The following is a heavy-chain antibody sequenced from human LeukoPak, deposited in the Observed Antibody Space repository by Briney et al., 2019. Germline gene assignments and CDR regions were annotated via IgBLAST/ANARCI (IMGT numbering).Heavy chain of an antibody. CDR3: ARDFHSSSWYKRLDP. J-gene: IGHJ5*02. CDR1: GYTFTSYD. V-gene: IGHV1-8*03. D-gene: IGHD6-13*01. Sequence: ASVKVSCKGSGYTFTSYDINWVRQATGQGLEWMGWMNPNSGNTGYAQKFQGRVTITRNTSISTAYMELSSLRSEDTAVYYCARDFHSSSWYKRLDPWGQGTLVTVSS. CDR2: MNPNSGNT.